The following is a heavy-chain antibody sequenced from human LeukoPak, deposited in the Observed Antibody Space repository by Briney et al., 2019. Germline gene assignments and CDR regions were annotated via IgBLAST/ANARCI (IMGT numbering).Heavy chain of an antibody. J-gene: IGHJ3*02. V-gene: IGHV3-21*01. CDR1: GFTVSSNY. CDR2: ISSSSSYI. Sequence: GGSLRLSCAASGFTVSSNYMSWVRQAPGRGLEWVSSISSSSSYIYYADSVKGRFTISRDNAKNSLYLQMNSLRAEDTAVYYCARAGRMVGNAFDIWGQGTMVTVSS. D-gene: IGHD1-26*01. CDR3: ARAGRMVGNAFDI.